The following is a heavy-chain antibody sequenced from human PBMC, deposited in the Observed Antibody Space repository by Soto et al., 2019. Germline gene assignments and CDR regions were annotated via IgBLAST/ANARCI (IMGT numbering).Heavy chain of an antibody. CDR2: FYYSGST. J-gene: IGHJ6*03. CDR1: GGSSSSNTYY. V-gene: IGHV4-39*01. D-gene: IGHD3-10*01. Sequence: SETLSLTCTVSGGSSSSNTYYWGWIRQPPGKGLEWIGTFYYSGSTYYNPSLKSRVTISVDTSKNQFSLKLTSATAADTAVYYCARQNHSGRDYYYYMDVWGKGITVTVSS. CDR3: ARQNHSGRDYYYYMDV.